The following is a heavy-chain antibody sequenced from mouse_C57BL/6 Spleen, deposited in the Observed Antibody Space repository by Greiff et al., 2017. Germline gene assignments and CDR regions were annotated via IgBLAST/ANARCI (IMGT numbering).Heavy chain of an antibody. J-gene: IGHJ1*03. D-gene: IGHD3-1*01. CDR2: ISYDGSST. CDR3: ARDGSGLKYFDV. V-gene: IGHV5-16*01. CDR1: GFTFSDYY. Sequence: EVMLVESEGGLVQPGSSMKLSCTASGFTFSDYYMAWVRQVPEKGLEWVANISYDGSSTYYLDSLKSRFIISRDNAKNILYLQMSSLKSEDTATYYCARDGSGLKYFDVWGTGTTVTVSS.